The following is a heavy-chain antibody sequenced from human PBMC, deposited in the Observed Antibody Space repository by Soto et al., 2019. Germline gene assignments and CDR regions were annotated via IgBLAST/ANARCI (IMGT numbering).Heavy chain of an antibody. D-gene: IGHD5-18*01. V-gene: IGHV4-34*01. J-gene: IGHJ6*02. CDR2: INHSGST. CDR1: GGSFSGYY. CDR3: ARNGYSYGYEFKYYYYYYGMDV. Sequence: PSETLSLTCAVYGGSFSGYYWSWIRQPPGKGLEWIGEINHSGSTNYNPSLKSRVTISVDTSKNQFSLKLSSVTAADTAVYYSARNGYSYGYEFKYYYYYYGMDVWGQGTTVTVSS.